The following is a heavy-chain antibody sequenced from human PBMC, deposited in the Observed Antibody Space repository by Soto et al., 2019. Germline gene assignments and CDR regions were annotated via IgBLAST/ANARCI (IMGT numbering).Heavy chain of an antibody. CDR3: AHAYGGRSLY. D-gene: IGHD1-26*01. J-gene: IGHJ4*02. CDR1: GVSLTTDMVG. Sequence: QITLKESGPTLVKPTQTLTLTCTFSGVSLTTDMVGVGWIRQPPGEALEWLAVIYWDDSKTYRPALESRLTITKDTSKNQVALTMTTMDSLDTATYYCAHAYGGRSLYWGQGTLVTVSS. V-gene: IGHV2-5*02. CDR2: IYWDDSK.